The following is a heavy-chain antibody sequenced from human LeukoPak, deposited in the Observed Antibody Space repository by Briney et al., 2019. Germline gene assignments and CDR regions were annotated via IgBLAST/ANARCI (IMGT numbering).Heavy chain of an antibody. V-gene: IGHV4-30-2*01. J-gene: IGHJ4*02. CDR2: IYHSGST. CDR3: ARRIPHYYGSGSPSHYFDY. D-gene: IGHD3-10*01. Sequence: SQTLSLTCAVSGGSISSGGYSWSWIRQPPGKGLEWIGYIYHSGSTYYNPSLKSRVTISVDRSKNQFSRKLSSVTAADTAVYYCARRIPHYYGSGSPSHYFDYWGQGTLVTVSS. CDR1: GGSISSGGYS.